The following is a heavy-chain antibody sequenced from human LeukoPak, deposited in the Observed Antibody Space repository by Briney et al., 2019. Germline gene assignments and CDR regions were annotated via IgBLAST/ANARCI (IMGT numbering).Heavy chain of an antibody. V-gene: IGHV3-30*02. CDR1: GLPFSHSG. Sequence: GGSLRLSCAASGLPFSHSGMHWVRQAPGKGLEWVAFIRYDGSNKYYADSVKGRFTISRDDSKNALYLQMNSLRGEDTAVYYCFGITVTDVPYWGQGTLVTVSS. D-gene: IGHD1-7*01. J-gene: IGHJ4*02. CDR3: FGITVTDVPY. CDR2: IRYDGSNK.